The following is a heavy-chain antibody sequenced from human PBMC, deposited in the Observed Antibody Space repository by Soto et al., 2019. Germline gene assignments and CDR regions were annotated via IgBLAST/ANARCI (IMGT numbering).Heavy chain of an antibody. CDR1: GFTFSSYG. CDR3: ASMMTTADY. V-gene: IGHV3-33*01. CDR2: IWYDGSNK. Sequence: GESLKISCEASGFTFSSYGMHWVRQAPGKGLEWVAVIWYDGSNKYYADSVKGRFTISRDNSKNTLYLQMNSLRAEDTAVYYCASMMTTADYWGQGTLVTVSS. D-gene: IGHD4-17*01. J-gene: IGHJ4*02.